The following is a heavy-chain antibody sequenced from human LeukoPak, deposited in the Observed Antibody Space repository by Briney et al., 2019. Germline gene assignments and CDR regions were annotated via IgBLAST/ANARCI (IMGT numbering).Heavy chain of an antibody. J-gene: IGHJ4*02. V-gene: IGHV3-23*01. CDR2: IRESGGTT. CDR3: AKDAAVAGIQFDF. D-gene: IGHD6-19*01. Sequence: GGTLRLSCAASGFTFSAYAMSWVRESPGNGLQWVSAIRESGGTTYSADSVKGRFTISSDNSKNRLYLQMNSLRAEDTALYYCAKDAAVAGIQFDFWGQGTLVTVSS. CDR1: GFTFSAYA.